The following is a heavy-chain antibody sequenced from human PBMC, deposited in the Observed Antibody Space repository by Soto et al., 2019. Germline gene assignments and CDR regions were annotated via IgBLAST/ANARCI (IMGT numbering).Heavy chain of an antibody. CDR3: ARDGTDIVATINVFRWFDP. V-gene: IGHV1-2*02. Sequence: QVQLVQSGAEVKKPGASVKVSCKASGYTFTGYYMHWVRQAPGQGLEWMGWINPNSGGTNYAQKFQGRVTMTRDTSISAAYMELSRLRSDDTAVYYCARDGTDIVATINVFRWFDPWGQGTLVTVSS. J-gene: IGHJ5*02. D-gene: IGHD5-12*01. CDR2: INPNSGGT. CDR1: GYTFTGYY.